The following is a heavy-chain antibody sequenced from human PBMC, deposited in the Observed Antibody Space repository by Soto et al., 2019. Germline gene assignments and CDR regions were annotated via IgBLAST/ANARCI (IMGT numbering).Heavy chain of an antibody. D-gene: IGHD5-12*01. Sequence: QVQLVQSGAELKEPGSSVKVSCKASGGGNLSDYSTTWVRRAPGQGLEWMGGIIPNVGSANYAQKLQVRVTITADESTNSVYMELRSLRSDDTAVYYCARGGEGYNFGAVYRGQGTPVTVSS. CDR3: ARGGEGYNFGAVY. V-gene: IGHV1-69*01. CDR1: GGGNLSDYS. CDR2: IIPNVGSA. J-gene: IGHJ4*02.